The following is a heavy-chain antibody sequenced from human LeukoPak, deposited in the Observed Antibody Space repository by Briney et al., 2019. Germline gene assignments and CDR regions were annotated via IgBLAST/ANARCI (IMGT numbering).Heavy chain of an antibody. CDR1: GFTFSSYS. D-gene: IGHD1-26*01. CDR3: ARDLGSYSGDAFDI. J-gene: IGHJ3*02. CDR2: ISSSSSYI. V-gene: IGHV3-21*01. Sequence: PGGSLRLSCAASGFTFSSYSMNWVRQAPGKGLEWVSSISSSSSYIYYADSVKGRFTISRDNAKNSLYLQMNSLRAEDTAVYYCARDLGSYSGDAFDIWGQGTMVTVSS.